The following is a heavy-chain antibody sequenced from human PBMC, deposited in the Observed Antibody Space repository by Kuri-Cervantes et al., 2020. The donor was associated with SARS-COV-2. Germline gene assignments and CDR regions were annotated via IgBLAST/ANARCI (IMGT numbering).Heavy chain of an antibody. J-gene: IGHJ4*02. D-gene: IGHD2-15*01. Sequence: GGSLRLSCAASGFTFSSYAMHWVRQAPGKGLEWVALISYDGSNKFYADSVKGRFTISRDNSKNTLYLQMNSLRTEDTAVYYCAKDQHGIVVVVAAIDYWGQGTLVTSPQ. V-gene: IGHV3-30*04. CDR2: ISYDGSNK. CDR3: AKDQHGIVVVVAAIDY. CDR1: GFTFSSYA.